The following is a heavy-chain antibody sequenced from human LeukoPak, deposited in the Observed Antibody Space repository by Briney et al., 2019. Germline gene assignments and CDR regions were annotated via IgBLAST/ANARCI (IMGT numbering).Heavy chain of an antibody. D-gene: IGHD3-10*01. CDR1: GFTFSSYC. CDR2: VSYDGSNK. CDR3: AKDRGFGELLDY. V-gene: IGHV3-30*18. Sequence: GRSLSLSCAASGFTFSSYCMHWVCQAPGKGLEWVAVVSYDGSNKYYAESVKGRFTISRDNSKNTLYLQMNSLRGEDTAVYNCAKDRGFGELLDYWGQGTLVTVSS. J-gene: IGHJ4*02.